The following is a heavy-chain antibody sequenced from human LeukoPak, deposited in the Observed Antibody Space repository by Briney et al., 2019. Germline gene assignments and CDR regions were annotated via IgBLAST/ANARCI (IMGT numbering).Heavy chain of an antibody. V-gene: IGHV4-39*01. CDR3: ASHMYYYDSSGYYGDAFDI. CDR1: GGSISSGDYY. J-gene: IGHJ3*02. Sequence: SETLSLTCTVSGGSISSGDYYWGWIRQPPGKGLEWMGSIYYSGSTYYNPSLKSRVTISVDTSKNQFSLKLSSVTAADTAVYYCASHMYYYDSSGYYGDAFDIWGQGTMVTVSS. D-gene: IGHD3-22*01. CDR2: IYYSGST.